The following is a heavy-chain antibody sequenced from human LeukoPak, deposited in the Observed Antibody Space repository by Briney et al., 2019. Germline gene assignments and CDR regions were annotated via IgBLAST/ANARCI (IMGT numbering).Heavy chain of an antibody. CDR1: GGTFSSYA. CDR3: ARDMYYYDSSGYYYFDY. D-gene: IGHD3-22*01. J-gene: IGHJ4*02. Sequence: SVKVSCKASGGTFSSYAISWVRQAPGQGLEWMGRIIPIFGTANYAQKFQGRVTITTNESTSTAYMELSSLRSEDTAVYYCARDMYYYDSSGYYYFDYWGQGTLVTVSS. CDR2: IIPIFGTA. V-gene: IGHV1-69*05.